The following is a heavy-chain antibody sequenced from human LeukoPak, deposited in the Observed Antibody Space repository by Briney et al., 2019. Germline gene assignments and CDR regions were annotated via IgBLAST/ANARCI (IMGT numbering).Heavy chain of an antibody. V-gene: IGHV4-4*07. CDR1: GVSISAYY. D-gene: IGHD4-17*01. Sequence: SETLSLTCSVSGVSISAYYWSWIRQPAGKGLEWIGRIYPGESIYASENTNYNPSLKSRVSMSGDTSKNQVSLKLRSVTAADTAVYYCARDPTTVTTIFDPWGQGTLVTVSS. CDR3: ARDPTTVTTIFDP. CDR2: IYPGESIYASENT. J-gene: IGHJ5*02.